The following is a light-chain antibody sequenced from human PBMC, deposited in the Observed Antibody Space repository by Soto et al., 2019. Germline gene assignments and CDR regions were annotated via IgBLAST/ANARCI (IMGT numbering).Light chain of an antibody. Sequence: QPVLTQSSSASASLGSSVKVTCTLSSGHSSYIIAWHQQQPGKAPRYLMKIEGSGSYNKGSGVPDRFSGSSSGADRYLTISHLQFEDEADYYCETWDSNIRVFGGGTKVTVL. CDR3: ETWDSNIRV. CDR1: SGHSSYI. CDR2: IEGSGSY. V-gene: IGLV4-60*02. J-gene: IGLJ2*01.